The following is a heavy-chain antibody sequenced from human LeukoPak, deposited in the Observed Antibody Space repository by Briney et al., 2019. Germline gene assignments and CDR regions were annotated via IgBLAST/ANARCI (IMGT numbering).Heavy chain of an antibody. D-gene: IGHD2-2*01. J-gene: IGHJ6*02. CDR1: GYTFTSYA. V-gene: IGHV1-3*01. CDR3: ARGYCSSTSCYFLPSHHYYYGMDV. CDR2: INAGNGNT. Sequence: ASVKVSCKASGYTFTSYAMHWVRQAPGQRLEWMGWINAGNGNTKYSQKFQGRDTITRDTSASTAYMELSSLRSEDTAVYYCARGYCSSTSCYFLPSHHYYYGMDVWGQGTTVTVSS.